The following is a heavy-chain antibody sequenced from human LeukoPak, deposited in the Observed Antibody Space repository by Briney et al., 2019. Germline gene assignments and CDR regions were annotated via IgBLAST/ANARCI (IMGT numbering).Heavy chain of an antibody. CDR3: ARCYGSGPYYMDV. CDR2: IYYSGST. D-gene: IGHD3-10*01. CDR1: GYSISSSYY. Sequence: SETLSLTCTVSGYSISSSYYWSWIRQPPGKGLEWIGYIYYSGSTNYNPSLKSRVTISVDTSKNQFSLKLSSVTAADTAVYYCARCYGSGPYYMDVWGKGTTVTISS. V-gene: IGHV4-61*01. J-gene: IGHJ6*03.